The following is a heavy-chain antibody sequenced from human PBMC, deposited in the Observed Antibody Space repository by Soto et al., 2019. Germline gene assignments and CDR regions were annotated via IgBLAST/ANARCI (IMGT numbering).Heavy chain of an antibody. CDR1: GFTFRNYG. D-gene: IGHD3-10*02. J-gene: IGHJ5*02. CDR2: IWYDGSNK. CDR3: ARDVRSRRYDL. V-gene: IGHV3-33*01. Sequence: QVQLVESGGGVVQPGRSLRLSCAASGFTFRNYGMLWVRQAPGKGLEWLAVIWYDGSNKYYADSVKGRFTISRDNSKNTLYLEMNSLRDEDTAVYYCARDVRSRRYDLWGQGTLVIVSS.